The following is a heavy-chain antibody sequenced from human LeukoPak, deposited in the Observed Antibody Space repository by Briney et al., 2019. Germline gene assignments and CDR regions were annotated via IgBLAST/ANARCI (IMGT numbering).Heavy chain of an antibody. V-gene: IGHV3-33*01. D-gene: IGHD3-22*01. CDR2: IWYDGSNK. J-gene: IGHJ4*02. CDR3: ARGACYDSSGPIDY. CDR1: GFTFSSYG. Sequence: PGGSLRLSCAASGFTFSSYGMHWVRRAPGKGLEWVAIIWYDGSNKYYADSVKGRFTISRDNSKKTLYLQMNSLRAGDTAVYYCARGACYDSSGPIDYWGQGTLVTVSS.